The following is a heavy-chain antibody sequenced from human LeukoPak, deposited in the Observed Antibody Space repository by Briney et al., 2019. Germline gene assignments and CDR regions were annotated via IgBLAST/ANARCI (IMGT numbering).Heavy chain of an antibody. D-gene: IGHD3-10*01. Sequence: SETLSLTCTVSGGSISSSSYYWGWIRQPPGKGLEWIGSIYYSGSTYYNPSLKSRVTISVDTSKNQFSLKLSSVTAADTAVYYCARGRLHYGSGSYYNKVVWFDPWGQGTLVTVSS. CDR1: GGSISSSSYY. CDR3: ARGRLHYGSGSYYNKVVWFDP. J-gene: IGHJ5*02. V-gene: IGHV4-39*07. CDR2: IYYSGST.